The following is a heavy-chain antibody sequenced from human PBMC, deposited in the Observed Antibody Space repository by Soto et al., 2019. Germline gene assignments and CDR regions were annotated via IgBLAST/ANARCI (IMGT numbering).Heavy chain of an antibody. V-gene: IGHV1-18*01. Sequence: QVHLVQSGAEVKKSGASVKVSCKGSGYDFTTYGITLVRQAPVQGLEWMAWISAHNGNTDYAQKLQGRVTVTRDTSTITAYMELRSLRSDDTAVYYCARGRYGDYWGQGALVTVSS. CDR3: ARGRYGDY. CDR1: GYDFTTYG. CDR2: ISAHNGNT. J-gene: IGHJ4*02. D-gene: IGHD1-1*01.